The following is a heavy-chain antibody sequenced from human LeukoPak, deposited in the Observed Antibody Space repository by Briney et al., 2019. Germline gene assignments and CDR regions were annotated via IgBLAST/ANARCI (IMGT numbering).Heavy chain of an antibody. Sequence: PGGSLRLSCAASGFTFSSYAMSWVRQASGKGLEWVSAISGSGGSTYYADSVKGRFTISRDNSKNTLYLQMNSLRAEDTAVYYCAKANDFWSGTIIDYWGQGTLVTVSS. D-gene: IGHD3-3*01. V-gene: IGHV3-23*01. CDR2: ISGSGGST. CDR1: GFTFSSYA. J-gene: IGHJ4*02. CDR3: AKANDFWSGTIIDY.